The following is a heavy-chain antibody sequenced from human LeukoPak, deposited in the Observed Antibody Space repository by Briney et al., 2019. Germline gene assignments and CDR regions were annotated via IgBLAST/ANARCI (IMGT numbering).Heavy chain of an antibody. Sequence: GGSLRLSCAASGFTFGNAWMSWVRQAPGKGLEWVGRIKSKTDGGTTDYAAPVKGRFTISRDDSMNTLFLQMNSLRTEDTAVYYCATDPQWLVTQCGYYFDYWGQGTLVTVSS. V-gene: IGHV3-15*01. CDR2: IKSKTDGGTT. CDR1: GFTFGNAW. J-gene: IGHJ4*02. D-gene: IGHD6-19*01. CDR3: ATDPQWLVTQCGYYFDY.